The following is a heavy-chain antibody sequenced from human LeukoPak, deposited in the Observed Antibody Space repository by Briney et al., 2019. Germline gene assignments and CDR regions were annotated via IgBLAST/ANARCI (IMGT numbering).Heavy chain of an antibody. V-gene: IGHV4-38-2*02. CDR3: ARGARGYYYDSSGYPTRQEGAFDI. J-gene: IGHJ3*02. D-gene: IGHD3-22*01. Sequence: SETLSLTCTVSGYSISSGYYWGWIRQPPGKGLEWIGSIYHSGSTNYNPSLKSRVTISVDTSKNQFSLKLSSVTAADTAVYYCARGARGYYYDSSGYPTRQEGAFDIWGQGTMVTVSS. CDR2: IYHSGST. CDR1: GYSISSGYY.